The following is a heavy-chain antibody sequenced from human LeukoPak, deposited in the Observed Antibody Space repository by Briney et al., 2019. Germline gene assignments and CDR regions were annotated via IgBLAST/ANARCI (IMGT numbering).Heavy chain of an antibody. D-gene: IGHD3-22*01. CDR3: ARDLRSNYYDSSGYYYWYYGMDV. V-gene: IGHV1-2*04. CDR1: GYPFTGYY. CDR2: INPNSGGT. Sequence: ASVKVSCKASGYPFTGYYMHWVRQAPGQGLEWMGWINPNSGGTNYAQKFQGWVTMTRDTSISTAYMELSRLRSDDTAVYYCARDLRSNYYDSSGYYYWYYGMDVWGQGSTVTVSS. J-gene: IGHJ6*02.